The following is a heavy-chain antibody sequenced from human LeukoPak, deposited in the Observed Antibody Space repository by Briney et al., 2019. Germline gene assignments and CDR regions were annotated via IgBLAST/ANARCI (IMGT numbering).Heavy chain of an antibody. CDR1: GFTFSSYA. Sequence: PGGSLRLSCAASGFTFSSYAMHWVLQAPGKGLKWVAVVSYDESNKYYADSVKGRLTISRDNSKNTLYLQMHSLRAEDTALYYCARETGSSVGSTDFDYWGQGTLVTVSS. CDR2: VSYDESNK. J-gene: IGHJ4*02. CDR3: ARETGSSVGSTDFDY. V-gene: IGHV3-30-3*01. D-gene: IGHD6-6*01.